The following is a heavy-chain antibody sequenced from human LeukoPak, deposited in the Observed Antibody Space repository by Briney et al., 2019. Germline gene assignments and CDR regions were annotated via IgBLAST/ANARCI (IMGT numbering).Heavy chain of an antibody. J-gene: IGHJ3*02. Sequence: PSETLSLTCAVYGGSFSSYYWSWIRQPPGKGLEWIGYIYYSGSTNYNPSLKSRVTISVDTSKNQFSLKLSSVTAADTAVYYCARHSDNWNDAFDIWGQGTMVTVSS. CDR3: ARHSDNWNDAFDI. V-gene: IGHV4-59*08. CDR2: IYYSGST. CDR1: GGSFSSYY. D-gene: IGHD1-1*01.